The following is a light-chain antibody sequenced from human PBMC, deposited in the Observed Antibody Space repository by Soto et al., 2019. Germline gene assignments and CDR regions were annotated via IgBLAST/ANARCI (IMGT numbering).Light chain of an antibody. V-gene: IGKV1-17*01. CDR1: QGIRND. Sequence: DIQMTQSPSSLSASVGDRVTITCRASQGIRNDLGWYQQKSGKAPKRLIYAASSLQSGVPSRFSGSGSGPDFTLTLSSLQTEDFATYYCLQHNNYPPFTFGPGTKVDI. CDR2: AAS. J-gene: IGKJ3*01. CDR3: LQHNNYPPFT.